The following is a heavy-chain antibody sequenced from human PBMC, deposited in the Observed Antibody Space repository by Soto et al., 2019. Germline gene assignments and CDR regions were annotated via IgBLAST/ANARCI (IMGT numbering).Heavy chain of an antibody. CDR2: ISAYNGNT. J-gene: IGHJ4*02. Sequence: QVQLVQSGAEVKKPGASVKVSCKASGYTFTSYGISWVRQAPGQGPEWLGWISAYNGNTNYAQKLQGRVTMTTDTSTSTAYMELRSLRSDDTAVYYCARVDHFWSGYYTSYYFDYWGQGTLVTVSS. CDR1: GYTFTSYG. D-gene: IGHD3-3*01. CDR3: ARVDHFWSGYYTSYYFDY. V-gene: IGHV1-18*01.